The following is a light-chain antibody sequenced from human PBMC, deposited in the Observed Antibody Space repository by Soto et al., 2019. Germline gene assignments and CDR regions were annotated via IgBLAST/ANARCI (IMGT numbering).Light chain of an antibody. Sequence: QPVLTQPPSVSEAPRQRVTISCSGSSSNIGNNTVNWYQHLPGKAPTLLIYYDELLPSGVSDRFSGSKSGTSSSLAISGLQSEDEAEYHCAAWDDSMNGPVFGGGTQLTVL. CDR1: SSNIGNNT. CDR2: YDE. CDR3: AAWDDSMNGPV. J-gene: IGLJ2*01. V-gene: IGLV1-36*01.